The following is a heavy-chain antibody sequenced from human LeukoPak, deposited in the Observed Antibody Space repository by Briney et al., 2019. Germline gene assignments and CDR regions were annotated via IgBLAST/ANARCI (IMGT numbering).Heavy chain of an antibody. D-gene: IGHD6-25*01. J-gene: IGHJ3*02. CDR3: ARDRSGIYDAFDI. CDR2: ISHDGSNK. CDR1: GFTFSSYG. Sequence: GGSLRLSCAASGFTFSSYGIHWVRPAPGKGLERVAVISHDGSNKDYADTVKGRYTISRDNSTNTLYLQMNSLRDEDTAVYYCARDRSGIYDAFDIWGQGTMATVSS. V-gene: IGHV3-30*03.